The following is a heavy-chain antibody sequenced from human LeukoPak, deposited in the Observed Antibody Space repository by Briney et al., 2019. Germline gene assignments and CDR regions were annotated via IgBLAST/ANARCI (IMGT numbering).Heavy chain of an antibody. Sequence: KSSETLSLTCTVSGGSISSGDYYWSWIRQPPGKGLEWIRYNYYSGSTYYSPSLKSRVTISVDTSKNQFSLKLSSVTAADTAVYYCARAPGSSGYYVYYFDYWGQGTLVTVSS. D-gene: IGHD3-22*01. CDR2: NYYSGST. V-gene: IGHV4-30-4*01. CDR1: GGSISSGDYY. CDR3: ARAPGSSGYYVYYFDY. J-gene: IGHJ4*02.